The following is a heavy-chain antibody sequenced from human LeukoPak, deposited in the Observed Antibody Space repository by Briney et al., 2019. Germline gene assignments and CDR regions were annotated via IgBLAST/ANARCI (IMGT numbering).Heavy chain of an antibody. Sequence: SETLSLTCAVYGGSFSGYYWSWIRQPPGKGLEWIGEINHSGSTNHNPSLKSRVTISVDTSKNQFSLKLSSVTAADTAVYYCARLGSSGWYYMDVWGKGTTVTISS. J-gene: IGHJ6*03. CDR2: INHSGST. CDR3: ARLGSSGWYYMDV. V-gene: IGHV4-34*01. D-gene: IGHD6-19*01. CDR1: GGSFSGYY.